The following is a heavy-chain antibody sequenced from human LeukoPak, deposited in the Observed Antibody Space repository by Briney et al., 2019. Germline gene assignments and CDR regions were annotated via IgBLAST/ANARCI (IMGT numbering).Heavy chain of an antibody. CDR3: VKGLVPGKNWYFDL. D-gene: IGHD3-10*01. CDR2: IQSDGSGT. V-gene: IGHV3-30*02. J-gene: IGHJ2*01. CDR1: GFSFSSHG. Sequence: GGSLRLSCAASGFSFSSHGMHWVHQAPGKGLEWLAFIQSDGSGTDYSDPVQGRFTIFRDNSRNTLYLRMDSLRNEDTAAYYCVKGLVPGKNWYFDLWGRGALVSVS.